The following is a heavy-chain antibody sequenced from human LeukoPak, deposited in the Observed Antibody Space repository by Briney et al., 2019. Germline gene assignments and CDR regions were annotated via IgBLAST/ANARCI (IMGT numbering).Heavy chain of an antibody. CDR2: ITYDGYYK. V-gene: IGHV3-30*03. D-gene: IGHD3-10*01. J-gene: IGHJ4*02. Sequence: GTSLRLSCAASGFTFTNYGMHWVRQAPGKGLEWVALITYDGYYKYYSGSVKGRFTISSDTSKNTLYLQMNSLRAEDTAVYYCARDLSPVVRASPMGYWGQGTPVTVSS. CDR1: GFTFTNYG. CDR3: ARDLSPVVRASPMGY.